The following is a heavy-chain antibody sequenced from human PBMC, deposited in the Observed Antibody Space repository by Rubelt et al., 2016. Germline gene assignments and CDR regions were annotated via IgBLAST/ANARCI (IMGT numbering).Heavy chain of an antibody. Sequence: QQQLQESGPGLVKPSETLSLTCTVSGGSISSSRFYWGWIRQPPGKGLEWIGSVFYRGGSYYNPSLKSRVNISVDTSKNQFFLEVTPGHAKDTAGYYCVGLPGYCTSTSCYGNYVMDVWGQGTTVTVSS. CDR2: VFYRGGS. J-gene: IGHJ6*02. CDR1: GGSISSSRFY. V-gene: IGHV4-39*01. D-gene: IGHD2-2*01. CDR3: VGLPGYCTSTSCYGNYVMDV.